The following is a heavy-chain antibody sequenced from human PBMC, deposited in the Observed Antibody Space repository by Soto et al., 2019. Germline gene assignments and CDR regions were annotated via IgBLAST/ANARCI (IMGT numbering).Heavy chain of an antibody. J-gene: IGHJ3*02. D-gene: IGHD1-1*01. CDR2: ISSSSSYI. CDR1: GFTFSSYS. Sequence: GGSLRLSCAASGFTFSSYSMNWVRQAPWKGLEWVSSISSSSSYIYYADSVKGRFTISRDNAKNSLYLQMNSLRAEDTAVYYCARDASTSVQGDAFDIWGQGTMVTVSS. CDR3: ARDASTSVQGDAFDI. V-gene: IGHV3-21*01.